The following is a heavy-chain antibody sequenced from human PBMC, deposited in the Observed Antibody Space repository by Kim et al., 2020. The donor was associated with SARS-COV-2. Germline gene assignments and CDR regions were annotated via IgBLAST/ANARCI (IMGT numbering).Heavy chain of an antibody. Sequence: SETLSLTCTVSGGSVSSGSYYWSWIRQPPGKGLEWIGYIYYSVSTNYNPSLKSRVTISVDTSKNQFSLKLSSVTAADTAVYYCARDQDAFDIWGQGTMVTVSS. CDR3: ARDQDAFDI. CDR2: IYYSVST. V-gene: IGHV4-61*01. CDR1: GGSVSSGSYY. J-gene: IGHJ3*02.